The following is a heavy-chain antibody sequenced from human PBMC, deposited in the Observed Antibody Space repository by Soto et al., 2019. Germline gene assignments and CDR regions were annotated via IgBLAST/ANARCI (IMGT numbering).Heavy chain of an antibody. V-gene: IGHV4-59*08. CDR1: SGPSMSLN. D-gene: IGHD3-10*01. CDR3: VRQGIGNLHGLVDF. Sequence: SETLSLTCTVSSGPSMSLNWGWIRQSPWRGLEWIGYVYYTGGTSYNPSLNSRVTVSADTSTNHISLTLTSVTAADTAIYYCVRQGIGNLHGLVDFWGQGTAVTVSS. J-gene: IGHJ6*02. CDR2: VYYTGGT.